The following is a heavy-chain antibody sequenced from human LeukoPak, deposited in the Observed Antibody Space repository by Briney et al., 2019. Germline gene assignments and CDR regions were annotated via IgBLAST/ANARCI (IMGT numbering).Heavy chain of an antibody. CDR3: ARGKTRGTLERLDY. D-gene: IGHD1-1*01. CDR1: GGTFSSYA. CDR2: IIPVFGTA. V-gene: IGHV1-69*13. J-gene: IGHJ4*02. Sequence: ASVKVSCKASGGTFSSYAISWVRQAPGQGLEWMGGIIPVFGTANYAQKFQGRVTITADESTSTAYMELSNLRSEDTAVYFCARGKTRGTLERLDYWGQGTLVTVSS.